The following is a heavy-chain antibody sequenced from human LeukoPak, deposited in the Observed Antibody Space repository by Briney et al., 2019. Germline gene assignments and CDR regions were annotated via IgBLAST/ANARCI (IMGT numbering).Heavy chain of an antibody. J-gene: IGHJ3*02. V-gene: IGHV3-48*03. CDR2: ISSSSSTI. CDR1: GFTFSSYE. CDR3: GASRQFVGAFDI. D-gene: IGHD3-10*01. Sequence: GGSLRLSCAASGFTFSSYELYWVRQAPGKGLEWISYISSSSSTIKYADSVRGRFTISRADARESLFLQMNSLRAEDTAIYYCGASRQFVGAFDIWGQGTLVAVSS.